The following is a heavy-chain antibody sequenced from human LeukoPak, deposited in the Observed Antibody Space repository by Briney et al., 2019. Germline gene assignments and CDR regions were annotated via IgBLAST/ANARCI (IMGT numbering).Heavy chain of an antibody. CDR1: GFTFSSYS. J-gene: IGHJ4*02. Sequence: PGGSLRLSCAASGFTFSSYSMNWVRQAPGKGLVWVSRINTDASNTIYADSVKGRFTISRDNAKNTLYLQMNSLRAEDTAVYYCARDQSIAGPTTADYWGQGTLVTVSS. CDR2: INTDASNT. D-gene: IGHD1-26*01. V-gene: IGHV3-74*01. CDR3: ARDQSIAGPTTADY.